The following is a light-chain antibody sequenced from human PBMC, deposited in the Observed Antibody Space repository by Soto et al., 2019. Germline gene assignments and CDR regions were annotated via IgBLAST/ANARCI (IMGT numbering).Light chain of an antibody. CDR1: SSDVGGYNY. J-gene: IGLJ1*01. Sequence: QSALTQPPSASGSPGQSVTISCTGTSSDVGGYNYVSWYQHHPGKAPKLIIYEVYKRPSGVPDRFSGSKSGNTAALTVSGLQAEDEADYYCSSYVGTNSYFFGTVTKVTVL. CDR2: EVY. CDR3: SSYVGTNSYF. V-gene: IGLV2-8*01.